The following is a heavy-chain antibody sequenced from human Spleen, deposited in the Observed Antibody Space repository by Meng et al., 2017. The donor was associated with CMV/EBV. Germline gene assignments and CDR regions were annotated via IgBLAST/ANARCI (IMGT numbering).Heavy chain of an antibody. CDR2: ISYDGNNK. D-gene: IGHD1-26*01. CDR1: GFTFSDYY. CDR3: ARDQVHWGSGSLSAFDI. Sequence: GESLKISCAASGFTFSDYYMSWIRQAPGKGLEWVAIISYDGNNKYYGDSVKGRFTISRDSSKTTVYLQMNSLRPEDTAIYYCARDQVHWGSGSLSAFDIWGQGTLVTVSS. V-gene: IGHV3-30-3*01. J-gene: IGHJ3*02.